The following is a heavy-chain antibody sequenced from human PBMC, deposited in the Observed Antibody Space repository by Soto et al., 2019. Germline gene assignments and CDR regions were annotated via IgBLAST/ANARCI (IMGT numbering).Heavy chain of an antibody. Sequence: GGSLRLSCAASGFTFSSYSMSWVRQAPGKGLEWVSGFRSGGDDETTYYADAVRGRFTISRDNSKNTLFLQMNSLRAEDTAIYYCAKKVNSGSGSQFFDYWGQGTLVTVSS. CDR2: FRSGGDDETT. CDR1: GFTFSSYS. D-gene: IGHD3-10*01. J-gene: IGHJ4*02. V-gene: IGHV3-23*01. CDR3: AKKVNSGSGSQFFDY.